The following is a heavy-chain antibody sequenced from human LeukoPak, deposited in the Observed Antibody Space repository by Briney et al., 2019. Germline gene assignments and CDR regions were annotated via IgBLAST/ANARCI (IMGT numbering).Heavy chain of an antibody. Sequence: SETLSLTCTVSGGSISSYYWSWIRQPPGKGLEWIGYIYTSGSTNYNPSLKSRVTISVDTSKNQFSLKLSSVTAADTAVYYCAGSIAARPGGYYFDYWGQGTLVTVSS. CDR3: AGSIAARPGGYYFDY. CDR1: GGSISSYY. D-gene: IGHD6-6*01. CDR2: IYTSGST. V-gene: IGHV4-4*09. J-gene: IGHJ4*02.